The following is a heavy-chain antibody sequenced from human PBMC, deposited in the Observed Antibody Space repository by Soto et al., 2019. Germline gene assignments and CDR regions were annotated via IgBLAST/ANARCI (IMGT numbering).Heavy chain of an antibody. CDR2: ISKSGSVI. V-gene: IGHV3-48*03. CDR3: ASVTLRFSYGIDV. J-gene: IGHJ6*02. D-gene: IGHD3-3*01. Sequence: GGSLRLSCTGSGLTLSNYEMHWVRQAPGKGLEWLSYISKSGSVIYYADSVKGRFTISRDNANNFLYLQMNSLRAEDTAVYFCASVTLRFSYGIDVWGQGTTVTVSS. CDR1: GLTLSNYE.